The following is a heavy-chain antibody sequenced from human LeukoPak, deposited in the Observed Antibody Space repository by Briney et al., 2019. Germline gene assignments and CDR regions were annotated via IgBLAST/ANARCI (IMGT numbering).Heavy chain of an antibody. Sequence: AASVKVSCMASGYTFTSYGISWVRQAPGQGLEWMGWISAYNGNTNYAQKLQGRVTMTTDTSTSTAYMELRSLRSDDTAVYYCARVRLLWFGEGYNWFDPWGQGTLVTVSS. CDR2: ISAYNGNT. CDR3: ARVRLLWFGEGYNWFDP. D-gene: IGHD3-10*01. V-gene: IGHV1-18*04. J-gene: IGHJ5*02. CDR1: GYTFTSYG.